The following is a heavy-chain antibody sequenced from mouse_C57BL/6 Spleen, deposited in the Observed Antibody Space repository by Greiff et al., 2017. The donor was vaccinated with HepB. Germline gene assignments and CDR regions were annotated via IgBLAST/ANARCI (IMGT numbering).Heavy chain of an antibody. CDR2: IYPGDGDT. D-gene: IGHD1-1*01. Sequence: QVQLQQSGPELVKPGASVKISCKASGYAFSSSWMNWVKQRPGKGLEWIGRIYPGDGDTNYNGKFKGKATLTADKSSSTAYMQLSSLTSEDSAVYVCARPYGSSLYWYFDVWGTGTTVTVSS. V-gene: IGHV1-82*01. CDR3: ARPYGSSLYWYFDV. J-gene: IGHJ1*03. CDR1: GYAFSSSW.